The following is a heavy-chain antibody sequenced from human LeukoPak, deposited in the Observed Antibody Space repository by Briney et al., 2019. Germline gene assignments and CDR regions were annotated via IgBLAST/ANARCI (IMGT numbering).Heavy chain of an antibody. Sequence: SETLSLTCTVSGGSISTYDWSWIRQPPGKGLEWIGYIYFSGSTDYNPSLKSRVTISVDTSKKQFSLKLNSVTAADTAVYYCARQGGIAARQYYYGMDVWGQGTTVTVSS. CDR1: GGSISTYD. CDR3: ARQGGIAARQYYYGMDV. D-gene: IGHD6-6*01. J-gene: IGHJ6*02. CDR2: IYFSGST. V-gene: IGHV4-59*08.